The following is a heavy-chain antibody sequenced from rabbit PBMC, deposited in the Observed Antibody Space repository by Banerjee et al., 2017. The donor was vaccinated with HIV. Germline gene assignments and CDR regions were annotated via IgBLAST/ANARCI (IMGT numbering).Heavy chain of an antibody. Sequence: QSLEESGGDLVKPGASLTLTCTASGFSFSDNYWICWVRQAPGKGLEWIASIYGGSSGTTYYGRWAKGRFPISKTSSTTLTLQMTSLTAADTATYFCAREGSYGAVGYAYAFGYFNLWGPGTLVTVS. CDR1: GFSFSDNYW. J-gene: IGHJ4*01. V-gene: IGHV1S40*01. D-gene: IGHD6-1*01. CDR2: IYGGSSGTT. CDR3: AREGSYGAVGYAYAFGYFNL.